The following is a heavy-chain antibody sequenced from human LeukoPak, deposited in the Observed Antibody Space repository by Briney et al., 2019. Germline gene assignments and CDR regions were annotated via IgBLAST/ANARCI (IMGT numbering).Heavy chain of an antibody. J-gene: IGHJ5*02. CDR3: ARGITMIVEGWFDP. V-gene: IGHV3-21*01. CDR2: ISSSSSYI. D-gene: IGHD3-22*01. Sequence: GGSLRLSCTASGFTFSSYSMNWVRQAPGKGLEWVSSISSSSSYIYYADSVKGRFTISRDNAKNSLYLQMNSLRAEDTAVYYCARGITMIVEGWFDPWGQGTLVTVSS. CDR1: GFTFSSYS.